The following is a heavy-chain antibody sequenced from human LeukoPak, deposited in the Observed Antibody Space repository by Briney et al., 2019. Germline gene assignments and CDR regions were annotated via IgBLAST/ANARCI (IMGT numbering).Heavy chain of an antibody. D-gene: IGHD5-18*01. V-gene: IGHV3-21*01. J-gene: IGHJ4*02. CDR3: ARDHSFGYRGSAY. CDR1: GFTFTSYS. Sequence: GGSLRLSCAASGFTFTSYSMNWVRQAPGRGLEWVSSISSSSTYIYYADSVKGRFTISRDNAKNTLYLQMNSLRAEDAAVYYCARDHSFGYRGSAYWGQGTPVTVSS. CDR2: ISSSSTYI.